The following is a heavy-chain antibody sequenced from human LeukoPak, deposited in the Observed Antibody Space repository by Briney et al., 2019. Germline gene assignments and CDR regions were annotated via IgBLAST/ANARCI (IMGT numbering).Heavy chain of an antibody. D-gene: IGHD3-10*01. J-gene: IGHJ2*01. CDR2: IYPDDSDT. CDR1: GYSFTTHW. V-gene: IGHV5-51*01. Sequence: GKSLKISCKASGYSFTTHWIGWVRQMPGKGLECMGIIYPDDSDTTYSPTFQGQVTISADKSFSTAYLQWSSLKASDTAIYYCARLGGDTYYFGSGSYPNWYFDLWGRGTLVTVSS. CDR3: ARLGGDTYYFGSGSYPNWYFDL.